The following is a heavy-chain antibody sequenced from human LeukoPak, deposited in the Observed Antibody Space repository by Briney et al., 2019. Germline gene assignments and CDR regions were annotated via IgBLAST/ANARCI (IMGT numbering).Heavy chain of an antibody. CDR2: INHSGST. CDR1: GGSFSVYY. D-gene: IGHD5-24*01. CDR3: ARGRRWLQLGAFDI. V-gene: IGHV4-34*01. Sequence: SETLSLSCAVYGGSFSVYYWRWIRQPPGKGLEWIGEINHSGSTNYNPSRKSRVTISVDTSKNQFSLKLSSVTAADTAVYYCARGRRWLQLGAFDIWGQGTMVTVSS. J-gene: IGHJ3*02.